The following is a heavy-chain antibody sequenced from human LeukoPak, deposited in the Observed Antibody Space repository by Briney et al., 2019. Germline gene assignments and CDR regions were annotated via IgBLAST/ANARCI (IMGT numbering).Heavy chain of an antibody. V-gene: IGHV1-8*03. D-gene: IGHD3-22*01. J-gene: IGHJ4*02. CDR1: GYTFTSYD. CDR2: MNPNSGNT. CDR3: ARAGDYYDSSGYYYLDY. Sequence: ASVKVSCKASGYTFTSYDINWVRQATGQGLEWMGWMNPNSGNTGYAQKFQGRVTITRNTSISTAYMELSSLRSEDTAVYYCARAGDYYDSSGYYYLDYWGQGTLVTVSS.